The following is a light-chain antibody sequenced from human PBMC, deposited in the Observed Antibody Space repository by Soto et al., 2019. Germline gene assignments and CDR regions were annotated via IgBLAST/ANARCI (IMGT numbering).Light chain of an antibody. CDR2: GDN. Sequence: QSVLTQPPSVSGAPGQRVSISCTGSTSNIGAPYDVHWYQHLPGTAPKLLIYGDNNRPSGVPDRLSGSKSGTSASLAITRVQAEDEADYYGQSYDIGRHNYVFGTGTKVAVL. J-gene: IGLJ1*01. CDR1: TSNIGAPYD. V-gene: IGLV1-40*01. CDR3: QSYDIGRHNYV.